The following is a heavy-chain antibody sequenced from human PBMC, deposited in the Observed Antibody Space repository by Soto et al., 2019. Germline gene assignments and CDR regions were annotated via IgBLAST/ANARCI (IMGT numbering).Heavy chain of an antibody. CDR1: GFSFSSYA. D-gene: IGHD5-12*01. CDR3: AKSGGFSGYDWRGYYYYGMDV. Sequence: EVQLLESGGGLKQPGESLRLSCAASGFSFSSYAMSWVRQAPGKGLEWVSGIRDSGGNTYYADSVKGRFTISRDNSKNTVDLQMNSLRAEDTAVYYCAKSGGFSGYDWRGYYYYGMDVWGQGTTVTVSS. V-gene: IGHV3-23*01. J-gene: IGHJ6*02. CDR2: IRDSGGNT.